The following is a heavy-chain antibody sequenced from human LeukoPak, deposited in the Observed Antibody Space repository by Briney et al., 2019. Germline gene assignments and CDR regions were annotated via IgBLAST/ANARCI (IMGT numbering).Heavy chain of an antibody. D-gene: IGHD3-10*01. CDR3: ARVYYGSGSLHYYYYYMDV. V-gene: IGHV3-30*02. CDR1: GFIFSSYG. J-gene: IGHJ6*03. Sequence: GGSLRLSCAASGFIFSSYGMHWVRQAPGKGLEWVAFIRYDGSNKYYADSVKGRFTISRDDSRNTLYLQMNSLRAEDTAVYYCARVYYGSGSLHYYYYYMDVWGKGTTVTISS. CDR2: IRYDGSNK.